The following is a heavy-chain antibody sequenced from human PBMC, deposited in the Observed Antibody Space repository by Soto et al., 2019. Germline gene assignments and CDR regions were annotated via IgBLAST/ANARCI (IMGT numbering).Heavy chain of an antibody. D-gene: IGHD3-22*01. V-gene: IGHV4-30-4*01. Sequence: SETLSLTCTVSGGSISSGDYYWSWIRQPPGKGLEWIGYIYYSGSTYYNPSLKSRVTISVDTSKNHFSLKLSSVTAADTAVYYCARDHLDSSGYPNWFDPWGHGTLVTVSS. CDR1: GGSISSGDYY. CDR2: IYYSGST. J-gene: IGHJ5*02. CDR3: ARDHLDSSGYPNWFDP.